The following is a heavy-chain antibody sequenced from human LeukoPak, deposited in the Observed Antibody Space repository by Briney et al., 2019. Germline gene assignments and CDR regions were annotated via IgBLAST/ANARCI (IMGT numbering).Heavy chain of an antibody. CDR3: ARSNLEKGYYYYGMDV. V-gene: IGHV1-18*01. Sequence: ASVKVSCKASGYTFTSYGISWVRQAPGQGLEWMGWLSAYNGNTNYAQKLQGRVTMTTDTSTSTAYMELRSLRSDDTAVYYCARSNLEKGYYYYGMDVWGQGTTVTVSS. J-gene: IGHJ6*02. CDR2: LSAYNGNT. CDR1: GYTFTSYG. D-gene: IGHD1-1*01.